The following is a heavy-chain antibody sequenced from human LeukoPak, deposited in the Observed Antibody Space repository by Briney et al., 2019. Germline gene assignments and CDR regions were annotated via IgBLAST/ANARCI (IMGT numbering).Heavy chain of an antibody. CDR3: AKDGPIAIQPPAIRAPPNWLDS. D-gene: IGHD2-2*01. J-gene: IGHJ5*01. Sequence: PGGSLRLSCAASGFTFSNYAMSWVRQAPGKGLEWVSSVSGRGDYTSYADSVKGRFSISRDNSKNTLYLQMNSLRAEDTAVYSCAKDGPIAIQPPAIRAPPNWLDSWGQGTLVTVSS. V-gene: IGHV3-23*01. CDR2: VSGRGDYT. CDR1: GFTFSNYA.